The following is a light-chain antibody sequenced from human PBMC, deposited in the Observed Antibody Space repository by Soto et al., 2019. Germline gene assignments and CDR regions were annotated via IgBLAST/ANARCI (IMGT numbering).Light chain of an antibody. J-gene: IGKJ1*01. V-gene: IGKV1-5*03. CDR2: KAS. Sequence: DIQMTQSPSTLSASVGDRVTITCRASQSISSWLAWYQQKPGKAPKLLIYKASSLESGVPSRFSGSGSGTEFTLNISSLQPDDFATYYCQQYNSYPRTIGQGTKVEIK. CDR1: QSISSW. CDR3: QQYNSYPRT.